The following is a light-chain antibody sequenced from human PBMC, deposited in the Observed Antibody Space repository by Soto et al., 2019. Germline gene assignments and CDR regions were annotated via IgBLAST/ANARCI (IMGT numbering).Light chain of an antibody. J-gene: IGKJ4*01. CDR2: DAS. CDR1: QSITNNF. V-gene: IGKV3D-20*01. CDR3: QQFDKLIT. Sequence: EIVVTQSPATLSLSPGERATLSCGASQSITNNFLAWYQQRPGLAPRLLIYDASNRAAGIPDRFSGSGSGTDFTLTISRLEPEDFAVYYCQQFDKLITFGGGTKVDIK.